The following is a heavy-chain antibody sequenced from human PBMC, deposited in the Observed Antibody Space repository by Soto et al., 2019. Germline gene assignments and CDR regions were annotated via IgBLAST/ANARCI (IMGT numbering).Heavy chain of an antibody. CDR2: ISTYNGNT. D-gene: IGHD2-8*01. J-gene: IGHJ6*02. V-gene: IGHV1-18*01. CDR1: GYTFTTYG. CDR3: ARDPCHVLMVNAQNGYDMDV. Sequence: QVQLVQSGAEVKKPGASVKVSCKASGYTFTTYGISWVRQAPGQGLEWMGRISTYNGNTNYPQSLQGRLTMTTDTSTTTPYMELRSLRADDTAVYYCARDPCHVLMVNAQNGYDMDVWGQGTTVTVSS.